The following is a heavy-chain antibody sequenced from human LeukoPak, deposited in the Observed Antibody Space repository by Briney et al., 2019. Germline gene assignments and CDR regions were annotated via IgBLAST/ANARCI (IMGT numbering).Heavy chain of an antibody. CDR1: GGSISSSSYY. D-gene: IGHD6-6*01. J-gene: IGHJ6*03. Sequence: SETLSLTCSVSGGSISSSSYYWGWIRQPPGKGLEWIGSIYYSGSTYYNPSLKSRVTISVDTSKNQFSLKLSSVTAADTAVYYCARGGLYSSSSFYYYYYMDVWGKGTTVTVSS. CDR3: ARGGLYSSSSFYYYYYMDV. V-gene: IGHV4-39*07. CDR2: IYYSGST.